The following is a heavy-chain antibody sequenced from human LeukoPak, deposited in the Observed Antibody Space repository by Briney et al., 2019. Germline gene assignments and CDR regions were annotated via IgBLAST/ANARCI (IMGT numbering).Heavy chain of an antibody. Sequence: EASVKVSCKASGYTFTGYYMHWVRQAPGQGLEWMGWINPNSGGTNYAQKFQGRVTMTRDTSISTAYMELSRLRSDGTAVYYCARASGSYRPETDYWGQGTLVTVSS. V-gene: IGHV1-2*02. CDR2: INPNSGGT. J-gene: IGHJ4*02. CDR1: GYTFTGYY. CDR3: ARASGSYRPETDY. D-gene: IGHD1-26*01.